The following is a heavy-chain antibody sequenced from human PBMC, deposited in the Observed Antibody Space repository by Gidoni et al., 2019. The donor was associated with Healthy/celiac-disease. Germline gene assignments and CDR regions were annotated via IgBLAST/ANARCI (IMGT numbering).Heavy chain of an antibody. CDR3: ARGWYSSSFKHQYGMDV. V-gene: IGHV1-69*09. CDR2: IIPILGIA. D-gene: IGHD6-6*01. CDR1: GGTFSSYA. J-gene: IGHJ6*02. Sequence: QVQLVQSGAEVKKPGSSVKVSCKASGGTFSSYAISWVRQAPGQGLEWMGRIIPILGIANYAQKFQGRVTITADKSTSTAYMELSSLRSVDTAVYYCARGWYSSSFKHQYGMDVWGQGTTVTVSS.